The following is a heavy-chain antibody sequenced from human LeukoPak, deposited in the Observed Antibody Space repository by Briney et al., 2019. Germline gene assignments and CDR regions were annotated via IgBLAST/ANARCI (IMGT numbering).Heavy chain of an antibody. V-gene: IGHV1-69*05. CDR2: IIAIFGTA. D-gene: IGHD3-3*01. Sequence: ASVKVSCKASGGTFSSYAISWVRQAPGQGLEWMGGIIAIFGTANYAQKFQGRVTITTDESTSTAYMELSSLRSEDTAVYYCARATKDFWSGYAANWFDPWGQGTLVTVSS. CDR1: GGTFSSYA. CDR3: ARATKDFWSGYAANWFDP. J-gene: IGHJ5*02.